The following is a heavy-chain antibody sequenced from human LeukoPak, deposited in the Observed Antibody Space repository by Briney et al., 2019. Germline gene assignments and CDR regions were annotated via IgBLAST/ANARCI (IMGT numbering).Heavy chain of an antibody. CDR2: INHSGST. D-gene: IGHD6-19*01. CDR3: ARGGVAVASPRYYFDY. CDR1: GGSFSGYY. J-gene: IGHJ4*02. Sequence: SETLSLTCAVYGGSFSGYYWSWVRQPPGKGPEVIGGINHSGSTNYNPSLKSRVTISVDTSKNQFSLKLSSVTAADTAVYYCARGGVAVASPRYYFDYWGQGTLVTVSS. V-gene: IGHV4-34*01.